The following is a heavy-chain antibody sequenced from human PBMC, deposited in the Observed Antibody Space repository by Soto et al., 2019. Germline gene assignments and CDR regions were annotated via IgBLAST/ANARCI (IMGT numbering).Heavy chain of an antibody. CDR1: GCSFGRYG. CDR3: AKDERSSTEVYYYYAMYV. V-gene: IGHV3-30*18. CDR2: ISYDGSDK. D-gene: IGHD6-13*01. J-gene: IGHJ6*02. Sequence: GGSLGLPCAASGCSFGRYGMYWVCQAPGKRLEWVAVISYDGSDKYYGDYVKRRFTISRDYSKNTLYLQMNSLGSEDTAVYYCAKDERSSTEVYYYYAMYVWSQATTV.